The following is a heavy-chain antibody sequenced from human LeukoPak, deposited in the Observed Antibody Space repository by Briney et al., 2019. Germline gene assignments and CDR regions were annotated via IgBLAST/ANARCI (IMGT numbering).Heavy chain of an antibody. D-gene: IGHD3-22*01. CDR2: IYHSGRT. J-gene: IGHJ1*01. V-gene: IGHV4-39*01. Sequence: SETLSLTCSVSGGSVSRSDSYWDWIRQPPGKGLEWIGTIYHSGRTYYSPSLKSRVTMSVDPSNNQFSLNLRSVTAADTAVYYCARRRYYDGSGYLEWGQGTLLSVSS. CDR1: GGSVSRSDSY. CDR3: ARRRYYDGSGYLE.